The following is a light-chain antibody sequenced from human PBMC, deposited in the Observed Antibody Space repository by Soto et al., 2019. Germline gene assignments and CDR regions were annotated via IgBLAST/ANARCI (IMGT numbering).Light chain of an antibody. J-gene: IGKJ1*01. CDR1: QTIDNK. CDR2: GAS. CDR3: HQYGSSPWT. V-gene: IGKV3-15*01. Sequence: IVMTQSPATLSVSPGERATLSCRASQTIDNKLVWYQQRPGQAPRLLIYGASIRATGIPARFSGSGSGTEFTLTISRLEPEDIAVYYCHQYGSSPWTFGQGTKVDIK.